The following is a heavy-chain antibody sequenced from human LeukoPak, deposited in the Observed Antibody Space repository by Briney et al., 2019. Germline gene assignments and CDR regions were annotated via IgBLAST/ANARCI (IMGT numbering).Heavy chain of an antibody. J-gene: IGHJ4*02. V-gene: IGHV1-18*01. D-gene: IGHD2-2*01. CDR2: ISAYNGNT. Sequence: GASVKVSCKASGYTFTSYGISWVRQAPGQGLEWMGWISAYNGNTNYAQKLQGRVTTTTDTSTSTAYMELRSLRSDDTAVYYCARIGGRGDIVVVPAANVWGQGTLVTVSS. CDR1: GYTFTSYG. CDR3: ARIGGRGDIVVVPAANV.